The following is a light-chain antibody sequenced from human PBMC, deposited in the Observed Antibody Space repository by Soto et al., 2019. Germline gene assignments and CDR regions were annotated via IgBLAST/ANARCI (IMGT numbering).Light chain of an antibody. V-gene: IGKV1-12*01. CDR2: GAS. Sequence: DIQMTQSPSSVSASVGDTVTITCRASQGIGSWLGWYQQKPGKAPQLLIYGASSLQSGVPPRFGGSASETDFTLIISSLQPEDFASYYCQQANSFPLTFGGGTKVDIK. CDR1: QGIGSW. J-gene: IGKJ4*01. CDR3: QQANSFPLT.